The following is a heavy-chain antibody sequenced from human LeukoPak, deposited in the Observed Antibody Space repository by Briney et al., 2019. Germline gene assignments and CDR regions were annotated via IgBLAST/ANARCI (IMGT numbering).Heavy chain of an antibody. J-gene: IGHJ3*02. CDR1: GYSFTSYW. Sequence: HGESLNISCKDSGYSFTSYWIGWVRQMPGKGLEWMGIIYPGDSDTRYSPSFQGQVTISADKSINTAYLQWSSLKASDTAMYYCARTLVRGVQDAFDIWGQGTMVTVSS. CDR3: ARTLVRGVQDAFDI. D-gene: IGHD3-10*01. CDR2: IYPGDSDT. V-gene: IGHV5-51*01.